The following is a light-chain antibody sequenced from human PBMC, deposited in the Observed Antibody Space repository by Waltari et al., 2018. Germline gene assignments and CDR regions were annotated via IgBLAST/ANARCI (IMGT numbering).Light chain of an antibody. J-gene: IGKJ2*03. CDR2: DAF. CDR1: QNVGTK. Sequence: IEMTQSPATLSVSPGERATLSCRASQNVGTKLAWYQQKPGLAPRLLIYDAFTRATGIPARFSGSGSGTEFTLTIFDLQPEDFATYYCQQTYITPPHSFGQGTKLEI. CDR3: QQTYITPPHS. V-gene: IGKV3-15*01.